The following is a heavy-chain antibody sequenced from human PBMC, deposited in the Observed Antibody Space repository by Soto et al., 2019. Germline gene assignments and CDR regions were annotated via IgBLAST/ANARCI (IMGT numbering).Heavy chain of an antibody. V-gene: IGHV4-4*02. CDR1: GASISSDNW. CDR2: VYHSGGA. J-gene: IGHJ4*02. Sequence: SETLSLTCAVSGASISSDNWWGWFRQSPGEGLEWIGEVYHSGGANYNPSLKTRVTLSVDTSNNFFFLKLASVTAADTAMYFCARVSASYMLRGVIINCGQGALVTVSS. CDR3: ARVSASYMLRGVIIN. D-gene: IGHD3-10*01.